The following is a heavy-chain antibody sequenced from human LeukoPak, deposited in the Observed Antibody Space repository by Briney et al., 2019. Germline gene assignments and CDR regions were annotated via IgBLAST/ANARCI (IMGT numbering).Heavy chain of an antibody. CDR2: IYHSGST. V-gene: IGHV4-4*02. D-gene: IGHD5-12*01. J-gene: IGHJ4*02. Sequence: PSGTLSLTCAVSGGSISSSNWWSWVRQPPGKGLEWIGEIYHSGSTNYNPSLKSRVTISVDKSKNQFSLKLSSVTAADTAVYYCAREEGLRSEYVDYWGQGTLVTVSS. CDR3: AREEGLRSEYVDY. CDR1: GGSISSSNW.